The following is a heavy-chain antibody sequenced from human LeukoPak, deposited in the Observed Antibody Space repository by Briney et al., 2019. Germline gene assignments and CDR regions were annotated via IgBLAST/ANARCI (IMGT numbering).Heavy chain of an antibody. CDR3: AKDRAPSIAAAYDAFDI. D-gene: IGHD6-13*01. CDR1: GFTFSSYG. V-gene: IGHV3-30*18. CDR2: KSYDGSNK. J-gene: IGHJ3*02. Sequence: PGGSLRLSCAASGFTFSSYGMHWVRQAPGRGLEWVAVKSYDGSNKYYADSVKGRFTISRDNSKNTLYLQMNSLRAEDTAVYYCAKDRAPSIAAAYDAFDIWGQGTMVTVSS.